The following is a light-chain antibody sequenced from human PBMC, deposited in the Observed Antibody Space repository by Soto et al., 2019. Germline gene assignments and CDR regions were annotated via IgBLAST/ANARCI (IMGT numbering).Light chain of an antibody. CDR3: QQRANWPLT. V-gene: IGKV3-11*01. CDR2: DTS. J-gene: IGKJ4*01. CDR1: QSVSSSY. Sequence: MVWTQSPGTVSLSRGDRAALSCRASQSVSSSYLAWYQQKPGQAPRLLIYDTSNRATGIPARFSGSGSGTDFTLIISSLEPEDFAVYYCQQRANWPLTFGGGTKVDIK.